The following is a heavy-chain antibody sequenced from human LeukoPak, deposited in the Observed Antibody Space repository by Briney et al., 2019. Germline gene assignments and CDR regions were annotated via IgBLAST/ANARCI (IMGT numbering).Heavy chain of an antibody. Sequence: GGSLRLSCAASGFTFSSYAMHWVRQAPGKGLEWLAVISYDGSIKYYADSVKGRFTFSRDNSMNTLYLQMNSLRAEDTAVYYCARDWQGSLGYYFDYWGQGTLVTVSS. CDR3: ARDWQGSLGYYFDY. V-gene: IGHV3-30*04. CDR1: GFTFSSYA. CDR2: ISYDGSIK. J-gene: IGHJ4*02.